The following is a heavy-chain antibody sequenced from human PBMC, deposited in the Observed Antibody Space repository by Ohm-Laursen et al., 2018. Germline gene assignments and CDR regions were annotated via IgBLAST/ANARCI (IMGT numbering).Heavy chain of an antibody. CDR3: ARGDTYGFDY. Sequence: ASVKVSCKASGYTFDSFGITWVRQAPGQGLEWMGWISPYSGQTKYALKLQGRVTMTTDTSTSTAYMDVRGLRSDDTAVCYCARGDTYGFDYWGQGTLVTVSS. V-gene: IGHV1-18*01. CDR2: ISPYSGQT. CDR1: GYTFDSFG. D-gene: IGHD3-10*01. J-gene: IGHJ4*02.